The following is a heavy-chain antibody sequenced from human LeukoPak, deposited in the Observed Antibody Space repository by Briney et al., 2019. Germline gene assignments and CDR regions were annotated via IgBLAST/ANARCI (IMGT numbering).Heavy chain of an antibody. CDR3: ARVDIEAAGFDY. Sequence: PGGSLRLSCAASGFTVSSNYMSWVRQAPGKGLEWVSVIYSGGSTYYADSVKGRFTISRDNSKNTLYLQMYSLRAEDTAIYYCARVDIEAAGFDYWGQGILVTVSS. CDR2: IYSGGST. CDR1: GFTVSSNY. J-gene: IGHJ4*02. D-gene: IGHD6-13*01. V-gene: IGHV3-66*01.